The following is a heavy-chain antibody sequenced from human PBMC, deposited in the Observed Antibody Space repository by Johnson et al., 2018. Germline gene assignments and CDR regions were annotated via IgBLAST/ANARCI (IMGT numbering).Heavy chain of an antibody. J-gene: IGHJ4*02. CDR3: ARAPERDFWRGYYRNYFDY. V-gene: IGHV3-21*01. CDR2: ISSTSSYI. Sequence: VQLVESGGGLVKPGGSXRLSCAASGFSFSSSSMNWVRQAPGKGLEWVSSISSTSSYIYYIDSVKGRFTISRDNAKNSLCLEMNSRGAEDSAGYYCARAPERDFWRGYYRNYFDYWGQGTLVTVSS. CDR1: GFSFSSSS. D-gene: IGHD3-3*01.